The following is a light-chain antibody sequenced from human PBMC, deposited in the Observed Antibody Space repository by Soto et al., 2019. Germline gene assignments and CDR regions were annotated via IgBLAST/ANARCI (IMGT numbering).Light chain of an antibody. V-gene: IGLV2-14*01. J-gene: IGLJ1*01. Sequence: QSVLAQPASVSGSPGQSIAISCTGTSSDVGGYNYVSWYQQHPGKAPKLLISEVSIRPSGVSDRFSGSKSGNTASLTISGPQTREEANYYGTSFTSPYIFVFEGGTKVPAL. CDR1: SSDVGGYNY. CDR2: EVS. CDR3: TSFTSPYIFV.